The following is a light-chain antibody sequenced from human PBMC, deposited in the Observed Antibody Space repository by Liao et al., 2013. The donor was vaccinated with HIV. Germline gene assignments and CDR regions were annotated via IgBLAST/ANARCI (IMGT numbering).Light chain of an antibody. J-gene: IGLJ2*01. V-gene: IGLV3-1*01. Sequence: SYEVTQPPSVSVSPGQTASITCSGDKLGDKYVCWYQQKPGQSPVLVIYQDNKRPFGIPERFSGSNSGNTATLTISGTQAMDEAAYFCQAWDSSADVVFGGGTKLTVL. CDR1: KLGDKY. CDR3: QAWDSSADVV. CDR2: QDN.